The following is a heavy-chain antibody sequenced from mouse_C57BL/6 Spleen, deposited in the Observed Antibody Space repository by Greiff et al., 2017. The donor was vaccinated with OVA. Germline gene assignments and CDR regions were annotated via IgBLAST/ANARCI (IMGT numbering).Heavy chain of an antibody. Sequence: QVQLQQPGAELVRPGTSVKLSCKASGYTFTSYWMHWVKQSPGQGLEWIGVIDPCDSYTNYNQKFKGKATVTVDTSSITAYMPLSSLTSEGSAVYYCASSADSSYGFDDWGQGTTLTVSS. V-gene: IGHV1-59*01. CDR3: ASSADSSYGFDD. CDR1: GYTFTSYW. CDR2: IDPCDSYT. J-gene: IGHJ2*01. D-gene: IGHD1-1*01.